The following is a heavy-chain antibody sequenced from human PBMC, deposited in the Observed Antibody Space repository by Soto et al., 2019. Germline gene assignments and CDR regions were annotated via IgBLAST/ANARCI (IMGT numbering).Heavy chain of an antibody. V-gene: IGHV3-33*01. CDR1: GFIFNTYG. CDR2: IYYDGRNK. CDR3: ARDLGALWPSVGGY. Sequence: QVQLVESGGGVVQPGRSLRLSCAAAGFIFNTYGMHWVRQAPGKGLEWVAVIYYDGRNKYYADSVQGRFTISRDNSKNTLNLQMNSLRVEDPAVYYCARDLGALWPSVGGYWGQGTLVTVSS. J-gene: IGHJ4*02. D-gene: IGHD3-10*01.